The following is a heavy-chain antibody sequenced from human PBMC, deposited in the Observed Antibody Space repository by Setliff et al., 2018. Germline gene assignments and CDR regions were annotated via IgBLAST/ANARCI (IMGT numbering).Heavy chain of an antibody. V-gene: IGHV1-69*10. D-gene: IGHD5-12*01. CDR1: GGTFSSYA. CDR3: SRESGYDSLAAFDS. Sequence: SVKVSCKASGGTFSSYAISWVRQAPGQGLEWMGGIIPILGIANYAQKFQGRLTITAYKSTSTAYMELSSLRSEDTDVYYSSRESGYDSLAAFDSWGQGTMVTVSS. J-gene: IGHJ3*02. CDR2: IIPILGIA.